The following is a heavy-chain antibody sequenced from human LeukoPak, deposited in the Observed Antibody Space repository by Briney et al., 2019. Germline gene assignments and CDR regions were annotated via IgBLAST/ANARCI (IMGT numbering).Heavy chain of an antibody. V-gene: IGHV4-31*03. CDR1: GGYISSGGYS. CDR2: IYYGGST. J-gene: IGHJ4*02. Sequence: PSETLSLTCTVSGGYISSGGYSWSWIRQHPGKGLVWIVYIYYGGSTYYNPSLKSRVTISVDTSKNQFPLKLSSVTAADTAVYYCARGWIQLSTFDYWGQGTLVTVSS. D-gene: IGHD5-18*01. CDR3: ARGWIQLSTFDY.